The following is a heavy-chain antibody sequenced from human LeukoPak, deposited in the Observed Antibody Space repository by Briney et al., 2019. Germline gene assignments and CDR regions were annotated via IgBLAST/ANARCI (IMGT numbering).Heavy chain of an antibody. D-gene: IGHD2-8*02. CDR2: ISSSGSTI. V-gene: IGHV3-11*01. Sequence: PGGSLRLSCAASGFTFSDYYMSWIRQAPGKGLEWVSYISSSGSTIYYADSVKGRFTISGDSSKNTLYLQMNSLRADDTAVYYCARATGSVDPYDIWGQGTMVTVST. J-gene: IGHJ3*02. CDR1: GFTFSDYY. CDR3: ARATGSVDPYDI.